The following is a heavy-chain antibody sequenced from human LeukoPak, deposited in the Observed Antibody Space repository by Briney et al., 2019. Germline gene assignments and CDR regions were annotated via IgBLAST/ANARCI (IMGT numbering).Heavy chain of an antibody. V-gene: IGHV4-39*01. CDR2: IYYSVST. J-gene: IGHJ3*02. Sequence: SETLSLTCTVSGGSISSSSYYWGWIRQPPGKGLEWIGSIYYSVSTYYNPSLKSRVTISVDTSKNQFSLKLSSVTAADTAVYYCARRFSQYGAVIVPGADAFDIWGQGTMVTVSS. CDR3: ARRFSQYGAVIVPGADAFDI. CDR1: GGSISSSSYY. D-gene: IGHD2-2*01.